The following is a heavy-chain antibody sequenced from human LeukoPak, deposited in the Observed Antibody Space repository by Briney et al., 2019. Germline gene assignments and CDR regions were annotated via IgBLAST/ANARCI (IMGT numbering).Heavy chain of an antibody. CDR2: IFTSGTT. Sequence: PSETLSLTCTVSGGSISSYYWTWIRQPAGKGLEWIGRIFTSGTTNYNPSLKSRVTISLDMSRNQFSLKLISVTAADTAVYYCARDDLYYDILTGYHEYYFDYWGQGTLVTVSS. J-gene: IGHJ4*02. CDR1: GGSISSYY. V-gene: IGHV4-4*07. CDR3: ARDDLYYDILTGYHEYYFDY. D-gene: IGHD3-9*01.